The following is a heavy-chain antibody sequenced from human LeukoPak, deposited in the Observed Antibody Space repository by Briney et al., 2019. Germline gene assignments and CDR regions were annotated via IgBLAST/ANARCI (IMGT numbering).Heavy chain of an antibody. CDR2: IYSGGST. CDR3: ARVSQAADAVDY. D-gene: IGHD6-13*01. J-gene: IGHJ4*02. Sequence: GGSLRLSCAASGFTFSNYWMSRVRQAPGKGLEWVSLIYSGGSTYYADSVKGRFTISRDNSKNTLYLQMNSLRAEDTAVYYCARVSQAADAVDYWGQGTLVTVSS. V-gene: IGHV3-53*01. CDR1: GFTFSNYW.